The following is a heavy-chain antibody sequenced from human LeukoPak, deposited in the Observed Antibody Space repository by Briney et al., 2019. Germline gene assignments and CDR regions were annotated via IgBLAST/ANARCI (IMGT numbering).Heavy chain of an antibody. V-gene: IGHV4-39*07. CDR3: AREGSAFYDYVLGGGYFDY. CDR2: IYYSGST. Sequence: SEALSLTCTVSGGSISSSSYYWGWIRQPPGKGLEWIGSIYYSGSTYYNPSLKSRVTISVDTSKNQFSLKLSSVTAADTAVYYCAREGSAFYDYVLGGGYFDYWGQGTLVTVSS. J-gene: IGHJ4*02. CDR1: GGSISSSSYY. D-gene: IGHD3-16*01.